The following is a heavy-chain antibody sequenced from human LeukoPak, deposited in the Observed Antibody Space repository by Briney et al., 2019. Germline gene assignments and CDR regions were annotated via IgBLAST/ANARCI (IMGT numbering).Heavy chain of an antibody. CDR1: GYTFTSYD. CDR3: ARGSWELLGYYYYYMDV. V-gene: IGHV1-8*01. J-gene: IGHJ6*03. CDR2: MNPNSGNT. D-gene: IGHD1-26*01. Sequence: GASVKVSCKASGYTFTSYDINWVRQATGQGLEWMGWMNPNSGNTGYAQKFQGRVTMTRNTSISTAYMELSSLRSEDTAVYYCARGSWELLGYYYYYMDVWGKGTTVTVSS.